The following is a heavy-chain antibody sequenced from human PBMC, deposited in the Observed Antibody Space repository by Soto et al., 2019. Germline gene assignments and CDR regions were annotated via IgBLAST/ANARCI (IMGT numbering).Heavy chain of an antibody. CDR2: INWNSGSI. Sequence: EVQLVESGGGLVQPGRSLRLSCAASGFTVDDYAMHWVRQVPGKGLEWVSGINWNSGSIGYADSVKGRFAISRDNAKNSLHLQMNSLRAEDTSFYYCVKDESINWYSGHFRHWGQGNLVSGSS. CDR1: GFTVDDYA. D-gene: IGHD6-13*01. J-gene: IGHJ1*01. CDR3: VKDESINWYSGHFRH. V-gene: IGHV3-9*01.